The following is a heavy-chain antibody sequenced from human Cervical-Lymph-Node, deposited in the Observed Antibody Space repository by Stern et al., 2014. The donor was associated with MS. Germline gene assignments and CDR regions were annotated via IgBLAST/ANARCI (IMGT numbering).Heavy chain of an antibody. CDR1: GDSFSSQT. D-gene: IGHD2-8*01. CDR2: IIPLVGIP. Sequence: VQLVQSGAEVRKPGSSVKVSCKASGDSFSSQTIIWVRQAPGQGLEWTGRIIPLVGIPNYAQKFQGRVTLSADRSTSTVYLELRSLRSDDTAMYFCARSKGSGAVEWLYGMDVWGQGTAVAVSS. J-gene: IGHJ6*02. CDR3: ARSKGSGAVEWLYGMDV. V-gene: IGHV1-69*02.